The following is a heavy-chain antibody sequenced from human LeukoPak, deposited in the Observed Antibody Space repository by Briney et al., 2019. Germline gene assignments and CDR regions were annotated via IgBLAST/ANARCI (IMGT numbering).Heavy chain of an antibody. CDR1: GGSFSDYY. J-gene: IGHJ6*02. Sequence: TPSETLSLTCAVYGGSFSDYYWTWIRRPPGKGLEWIGEINHSGSANYNPSLKSRVTISVDTSKNQFSLKLSSVTAADTAVYYCARRTRGYSYGPYYYGMDVWGQGTTVTVSS. CDR3: ARRTRGYSYGPYYYGMDV. CDR2: INHSGSA. V-gene: IGHV4-34*01. D-gene: IGHD5-18*01.